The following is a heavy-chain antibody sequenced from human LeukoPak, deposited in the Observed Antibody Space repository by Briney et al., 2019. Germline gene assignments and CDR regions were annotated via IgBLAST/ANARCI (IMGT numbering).Heavy chain of an antibody. J-gene: IGHJ4*02. Sequence: PGGSLRLSCEVSGFTFSRSAMSWVRQASGKGLEWVSGTSISGESTYYADSVQGRFTISRDNSKNTLYLQMYDLRVEDTAVFYCAKEEVPNDYWGQGILVTVSS. CDR3: AKEEVPNDY. V-gene: IGHV3-23*01. CDR1: GFTFSRSA. CDR2: TSISGEST.